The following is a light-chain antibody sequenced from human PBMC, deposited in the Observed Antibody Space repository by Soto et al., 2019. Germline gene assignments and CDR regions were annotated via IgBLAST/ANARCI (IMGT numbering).Light chain of an antibody. CDR1: QSVSGN. CDR2: GAV. J-gene: IGKJ1*01. V-gene: IGKV3-20*01. CDR3: QQYGSSPWT. Sequence: VLTQSPATLSLSTGERATLSCRASQSVSGNLAWYQQKPGQAPRLLIYGAVTRATGIPDRFSGSGSGTDFTLTISRLEPEDFAVYYCQQYGSSPWTFGQGTKVDIK.